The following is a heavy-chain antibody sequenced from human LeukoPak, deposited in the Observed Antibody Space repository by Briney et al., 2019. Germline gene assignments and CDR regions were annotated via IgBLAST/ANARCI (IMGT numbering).Heavy chain of an antibody. V-gene: IGHV1-2*02. Sequence: ASVKVSCKASGYTFTGYYMHWVRQAPGQGLEWMGWINPNSGGTNYAQKFQGRVTMTRDTSISTAYMELSRLRSDDTAVYYCARYHSGSYFDWFDPWGQGTLVTVSS. CDR2: INPNSGGT. CDR3: ARYHSGSYFDWFDP. CDR1: GYTFTGYY. D-gene: IGHD1-26*01. J-gene: IGHJ5*02.